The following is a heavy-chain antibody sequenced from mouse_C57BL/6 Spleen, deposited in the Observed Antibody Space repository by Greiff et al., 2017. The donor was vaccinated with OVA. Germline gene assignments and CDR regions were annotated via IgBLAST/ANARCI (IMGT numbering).Heavy chain of an antibody. V-gene: IGHV1-63*01. J-gene: IGHJ2*01. D-gene: IGHD1-1*01. CDR3: ARGTTGFDY. CDR2: IYPGGGYT. CDR1: GYTFPNYW. Sequence: QVQLQQSGAELVRPGPSVTMSCKASGYTFPNYWIGWAKQRPGHGLEWIGDIYPGGGYTNYNEKFKGKATLTADKSSSTAYMQFSSLTSEDSAINYCARGTTGFDYWGKGTTLTVAS.